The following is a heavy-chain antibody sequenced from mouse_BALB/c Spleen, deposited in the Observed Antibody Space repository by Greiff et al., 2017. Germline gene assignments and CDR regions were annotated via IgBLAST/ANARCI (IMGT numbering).Heavy chain of an antibody. CDR2: IDPANGNT. J-gene: IGHJ4*01. Sequence: VQLQQSGAELVKPGASVKLSCTASGFNIKDTYMHWVKQRPEQGLEWIGRIDPANGNTKYDPKFQGKATITADTSSNTAYLQLSSLTSEDTAVYYCARIRYDVAMDYWGQGTSVTVSS. V-gene: IGHV14-3*02. CDR1: GFNIKDTY. D-gene: IGHD2-14*01. CDR3: ARIRYDVAMDY.